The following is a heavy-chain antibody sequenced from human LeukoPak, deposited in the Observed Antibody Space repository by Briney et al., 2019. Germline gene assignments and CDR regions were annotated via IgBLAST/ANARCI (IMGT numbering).Heavy chain of an antibody. CDR1: GLTFSSFA. D-gene: IGHD3-22*01. CDR3: AKEGTYYDSNGYYAH. V-gene: IGHV3-23*01. J-gene: IGHJ4*02. Sequence: GGSLRLSCAASGLTFSSFAMRWVRQAPGKGLEWVSSVRGSGGATYYADSVKGRFTISRDNSKNTLFLQMSSLRVEDTAIYCAKEGTYYDSNGYYAHWGQGTLVAVSS. CDR2: VRGSGGAT.